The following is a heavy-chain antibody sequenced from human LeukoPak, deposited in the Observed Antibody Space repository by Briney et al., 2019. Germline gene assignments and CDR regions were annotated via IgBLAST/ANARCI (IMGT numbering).Heavy chain of an antibody. D-gene: IGHD3-10*01. V-gene: IGHV4-39*07. CDR1: GGSISSSSYY. J-gene: IGHJ5*02. CDR3: ARFGLTGFDP. Sequence: SSETLSLTCTVSGGSISSSSYYWGWIRQPPGKGLEWIGSIYYSGSTYYNPSLKSRVTISVDTSKNQFSLKLSSVTAADTAVYYCARFGLTGFDPWGQGTLVTVSS. CDR2: IYYSGST.